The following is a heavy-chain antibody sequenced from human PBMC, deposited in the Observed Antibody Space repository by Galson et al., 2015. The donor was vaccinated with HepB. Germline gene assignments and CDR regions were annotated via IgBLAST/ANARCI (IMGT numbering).Heavy chain of an antibody. Sequence: SLRLSCAASGFTFSNYAMSWVRQAPGKGLEWVSTITGRGDTTFYPDSVKGRFTISRDNSKSTLYLEMNSLRAEDTAVYYCAKDRREIITSFGVVKPSFYFDFWGQGTLITVSS. CDR1: GFTFSNYA. V-gene: IGHV3-23*01. J-gene: IGHJ4*02. CDR3: AKDRREIITSFGVVKPSFYFDF. CDR2: ITGRGDTT. D-gene: IGHD3-3*01.